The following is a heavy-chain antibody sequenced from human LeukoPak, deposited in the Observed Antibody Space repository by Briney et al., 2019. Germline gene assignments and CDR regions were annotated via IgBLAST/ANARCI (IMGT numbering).Heavy chain of an antibody. V-gene: IGHV3-21*01. Sequence: GSLRLSCVASEFTFSSYNMNWVRQAPGKGLEWVSSISSSSSYIYYADAVKGRFTISRDNAKNSLYLQMNSLRAEDTAVYYCARDVGAGHLWGRGTLVTVSS. J-gene: IGHJ2*01. CDR2: ISSSSSYI. D-gene: IGHD4/OR15-4a*01. CDR3: ARDVGAGHL. CDR1: EFTFSSYN.